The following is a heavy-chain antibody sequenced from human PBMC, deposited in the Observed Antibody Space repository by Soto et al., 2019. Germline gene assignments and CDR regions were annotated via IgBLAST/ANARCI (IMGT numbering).Heavy chain of an antibody. CDR3: AKGSLVVPLSD. V-gene: IGHV3-23*01. Sequence: PGGSLRLSCVASGFTFDSYAMTWVRQAPGRGLEWVSPISSVSGDTTNYADSVKGRFTISRDNSKSTVYLHMNRLRVDDTAVYFCAKGSLVVPLSDWGQGTLVTVSS. J-gene: IGHJ4*02. CDR1: GFTFDSYA. D-gene: IGHD2-8*01. CDR2: ISSVSGDTT.